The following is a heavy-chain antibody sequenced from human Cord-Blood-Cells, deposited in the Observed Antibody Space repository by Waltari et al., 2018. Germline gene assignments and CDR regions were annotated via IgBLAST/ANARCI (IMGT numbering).Heavy chain of an antibody. J-gene: IGHJ4*02. V-gene: IGHV2-5*01. CDR1: GFSLSTSGVG. D-gene: IGHD3-10*01. CDR2: IYWNDDK. Sequence: QITLKASGPTLVKPTQTLTLTCTFSGFSLSTSGVGVGWIRQPPGKALEWLALIYWNDDKRYSPSLKSRLTITKDTSKNQVVLTMTNMDPVDTATYYCARTYYYGSGSYYILDYWGQGTLVTVSS. CDR3: ARTYYYGSGSYYILDY.